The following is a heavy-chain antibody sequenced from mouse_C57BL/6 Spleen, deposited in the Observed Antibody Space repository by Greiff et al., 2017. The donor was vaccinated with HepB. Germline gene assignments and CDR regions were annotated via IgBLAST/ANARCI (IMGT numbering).Heavy chain of an antibody. CDR2: ISSGGDYI. J-gene: IGHJ4*01. D-gene: IGHD2-3*01. CDR1: GFTFSSYA. Sequence: DVHLVESGEGLVKPGGSLKLSCAASGFTFSSYAMPWVRQTPEKRLEWVAYISSGGDYIYYADTVKGRFTISRDNARNTLYLQMSSLKSEDTAMYYCTRDGGLLTGDYWGQGTSVTVSS. CDR3: TRDGGLLTGDY. V-gene: IGHV5-9-1*02.